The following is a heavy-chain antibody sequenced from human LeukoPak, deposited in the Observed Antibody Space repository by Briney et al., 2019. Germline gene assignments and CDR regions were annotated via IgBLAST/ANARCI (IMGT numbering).Heavy chain of an antibody. CDR1: GGSISSYY. J-gene: IGHJ5*02. Sequence: SETLSLTCTVSGGSISSYYWSWIRQPPGKGLEWIGYIYYSGSTNYNPSLKSRVTISVDTSKNQFSLKLSSVTAADTAVYYCARDISSIAAHPRKYWFDPWGQGTLVTVSS. CDR3: ARDISSIAAHPRKYWFDP. D-gene: IGHD6-6*01. V-gene: IGHV4-59*01. CDR2: IYYSGST.